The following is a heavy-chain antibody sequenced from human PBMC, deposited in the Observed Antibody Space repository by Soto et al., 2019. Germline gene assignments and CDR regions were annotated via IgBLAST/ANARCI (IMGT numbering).Heavy chain of an antibody. CDR2: ISGSGGST. J-gene: IGHJ4*02. Sequence: GGSLRLSCAASGFTFSSYAMSWVRQAPGKGLEWVSAISGSGGSTYYADSVKGRFTISRDNSKNTLYLQMNSLRAEDTAVYYCAKEGGESGYDLACFDYWGQGTLVTVSS. CDR1: GFTFSSYA. D-gene: IGHD5-12*01. CDR3: AKEGGESGYDLACFDY. V-gene: IGHV3-23*01.